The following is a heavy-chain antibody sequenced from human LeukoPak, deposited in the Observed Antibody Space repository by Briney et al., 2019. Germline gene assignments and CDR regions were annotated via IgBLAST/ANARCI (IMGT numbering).Heavy chain of an antibody. CDR2: IRSKSYSGTT. CDR3: TRVIRLSGGRYYFDY. CDR1: GFNLGDYA. J-gene: IGHJ4*02. V-gene: IGHV3-49*04. Sequence: AGGSLRLSYTASGFNLGDYAMSWVRQAPGKGLEWVGFIRSKSYSGTTEYAASVKGRFTVSRDDSKSVAYLQMNSLTTEDTGVYYCTRVIRLSGGRYYFDYWGQGTLVTVSS. D-gene: IGHD2-21*01.